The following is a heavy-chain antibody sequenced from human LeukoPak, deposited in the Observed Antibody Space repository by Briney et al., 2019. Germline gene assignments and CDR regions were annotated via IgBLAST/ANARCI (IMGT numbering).Heavy chain of an antibody. Sequence: GGSLRLSCAASGFTFSSYSMNWVRQAPGKGLEWVSSISSSSSYIHYADSVKGRFTISRDNAKNSLYLQMNSLRAEDTAVYYCAREYYYGSGSHRTDYWGQGTLVTVSS. J-gene: IGHJ4*02. CDR1: GFTFSSYS. CDR3: AREYYYGSGSHRTDY. CDR2: ISSSSSYI. D-gene: IGHD3-10*01. V-gene: IGHV3-21*01.